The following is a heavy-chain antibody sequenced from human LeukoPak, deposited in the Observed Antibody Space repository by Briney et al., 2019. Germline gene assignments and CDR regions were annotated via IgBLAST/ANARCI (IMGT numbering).Heavy chain of an antibody. Sequence: GGSLRLSCAASGFTFSSYGMHWVRQAPGKGLEWVAVISYDGSNKYYADSVKGRFTISRDNSKNTLYLQMNSLRAEDTAVYYCATYDTSGYSKYYFDYWGQGTLVTVSS. CDR3: ATYDTSGYSKYYFDY. V-gene: IGHV3-30*03. CDR1: GFTFSSYG. J-gene: IGHJ4*02. D-gene: IGHD3-22*01. CDR2: ISYDGSNK.